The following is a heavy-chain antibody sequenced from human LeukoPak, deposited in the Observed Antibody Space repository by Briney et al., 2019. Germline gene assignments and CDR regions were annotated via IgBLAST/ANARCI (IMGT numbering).Heavy chain of an antibody. CDR3: ARRAMTTLDY. D-gene: IGHD4-17*01. CDR1: GGSISSYY. CDR2: IYDSGST. Sequence: SETLSLTCTVSGGSISSYYWSWIRQPPGKGLEWIGYIYDSGSTNYNPSLKSRVTISVDTSKNQFSLKLSSVTAADTAVYYCARRAMTTLDYWGQGTLVTVSS. J-gene: IGHJ4*02. V-gene: IGHV4-59*12.